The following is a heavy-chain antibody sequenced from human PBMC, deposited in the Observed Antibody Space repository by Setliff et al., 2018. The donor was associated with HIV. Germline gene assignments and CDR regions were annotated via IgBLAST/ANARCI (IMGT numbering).Heavy chain of an antibody. CDR3: ASSNYRFVYFDY. CDR2: IYYRGST. V-gene: IGHV4-59*01. D-gene: IGHD1-7*01. CDR1: GGSISSYY. J-gene: IGHJ4*02. Sequence: SETLSLTCPVSGGSISSYYWGWIRQPPGKGLEWIGYIYYRGSTNYNPSLKSRVTISVDTPKIQFSLKLSSVTAADTAVYYCASSNYRFVYFDYWGQGTLVTVSS.